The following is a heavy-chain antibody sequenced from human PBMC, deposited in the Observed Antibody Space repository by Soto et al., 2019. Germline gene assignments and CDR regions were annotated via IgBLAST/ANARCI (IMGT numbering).Heavy chain of an antibody. D-gene: IGHD3-22*01. CDR2: IAPSDSHV. J-gene: IGHJ6*02. V-gene: IGHV5-10-1*01. CDR3: ARPICGESSDYYSCYYALAV. CDR1: GYTFTTYW. Sequence: GEPLDTSCRASGYTFTTYWINWVRHLPGKGLEWMGRIAPSDSHVSYSPSFHGHVTLSVDKSTSTAYLQWSSLKASDTAMYYCARPICGESSDYYSCYYALAVWGQGTTVTVS.